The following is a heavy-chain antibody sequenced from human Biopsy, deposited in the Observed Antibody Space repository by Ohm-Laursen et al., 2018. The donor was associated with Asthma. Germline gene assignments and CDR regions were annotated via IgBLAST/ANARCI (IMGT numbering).Heavy chain of an antibody. CDR2: ISSDVRE. D-gene: IGHD2-21*01. CDR1: GFTFSSYG. CDR3: VRWRSGYPDHYSDF. Sequence: SLRLSCAASGFTFSSYGMHWVRQAPGKGLEWVAVISSDVREWYADSVKGRFTISRDNSKNTLDLQMNSLRGDDTAVYYCVRWRSGYPDHYSDFWGLGTLVTVSS. J-gene: IGHJ4*02. V-gene: IGHV3-30*03.